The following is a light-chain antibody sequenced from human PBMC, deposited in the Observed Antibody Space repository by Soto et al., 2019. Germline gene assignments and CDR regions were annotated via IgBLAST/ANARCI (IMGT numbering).Light chain of an antibody. CDR1: QSVSGSN. CDR2: GAS. V-gene: IGKV3-20*01. J-gene: IGKJ1*01. CDR3: HHYASLPRT. Sequence: EIVLTQSPGILSLSPGERATLSCRASQSVSGSNLAWYQQKPGQAPRLLIYGASSRATAIPDRFYGGGSGTDFTLTIDRVEPEDFAVYYCHHYASLPRTFGQGTKVEIK.